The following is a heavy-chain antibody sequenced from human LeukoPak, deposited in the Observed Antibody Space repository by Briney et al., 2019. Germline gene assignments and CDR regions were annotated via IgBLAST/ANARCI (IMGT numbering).Heavy chain of an antibody. CDR3: ARRTYYDTLTGYNYWYFDL. D-gene: IGHD3-9*01. CDR2: IYYTGST. J-gene: IGHJ2*01. Sequence: SETLSLTCTVSGVSISDYYWSWVRQPPGKGLEWIGYIYYTGSTDYNPSLKSRVTMSLDTSKNQFSLNLRSVTATDTAVYYYARRTYYDTLTGYNYWYFDLWGRGTLVTVSS. CDR1: GVSISDYY. V-gene: IGHV4-59*01.